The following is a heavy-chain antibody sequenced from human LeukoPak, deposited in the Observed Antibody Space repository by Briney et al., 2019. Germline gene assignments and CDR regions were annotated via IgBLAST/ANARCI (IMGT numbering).Heavy chain of an antibody. CDR2: ISSSSSTI. Sequence: GGSLRLSCAASGFTFSSYSMNWVRQAPGKGLEWVSYISSSSSTIYYADSVKGRFTISRDNAKNSLYLQMNSLRAEDTAVYYCARDSLVVRDTFDYWGQGTLVTVSS. CDR1: GFTFSSYS. J-gene: IGHJ4*02. D-gene: IGHD3-10*01. CDR3: ARDSLVVRDTFDY. V-gene: IGHV3-48*04.